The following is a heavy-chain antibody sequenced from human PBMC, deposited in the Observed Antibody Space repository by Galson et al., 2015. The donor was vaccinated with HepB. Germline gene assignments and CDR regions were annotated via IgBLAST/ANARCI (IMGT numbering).Heavy chain of an antibody. CDR2: ISGSADST. D-gene: IGHD6-6*01. CDR3: AKRSMAARGDRFFDY. Sequence: SLRLSCAASGFTFSSYAMSWVRQAPGKGLEWVTAISGSADSTYYSDSVKGRFTISRDNSKDTLYLQINSLRAEDTAIYYCAKRSMAARGDRFFDYWGQGTLVTVSS. J-gene: IGHJ4*02. V-gene: IGHV3-23*01. CDR1: GFTFSSYA.